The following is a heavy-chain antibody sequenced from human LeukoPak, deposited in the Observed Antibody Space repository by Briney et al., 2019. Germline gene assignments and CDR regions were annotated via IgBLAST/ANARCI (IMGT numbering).Heavy chain of an antibody. Sequence: PSETLSLTCSVSGGSISSGDYYWSWIRQPPGKGLEWIGYIYYTGSTYYNPSLKSRITISLDTSKNQFSLKLSSVTAADTAVYYCAREGPFGSGRYSDYWGQGTLVTVSS. CDR1: GGSISSGDYY. CDR2: IYYTGST. J-gene: IGHJ4*02. D-gene: IGHD3-10*01. V-gene: IGHV4-30-4*08. CDR3: AREGPFGSGRYSDY.